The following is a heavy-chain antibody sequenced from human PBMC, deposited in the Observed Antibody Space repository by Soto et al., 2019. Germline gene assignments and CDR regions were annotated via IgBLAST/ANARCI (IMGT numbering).Heavy chain of an antibody. D-gene: IGHD6-6*01. V-gene: IGHV1-3*01. CDR1: GYTFTSYA. CDR2: INAGNGNT. J-gene: IGHJ4*02. Sequence: QVQLVQSGAEVKKPGASVKVSCKASGYTFTSYAMHWVRQAPGQRLEWMGWINAGNGNTKYSQKFQGRVTITRDTSASTAYMELSSLRSEDTAVYYCASGKYCSSAILDYWGQGTLVTVSS. CDR3: ASGKYCSSAILDY.